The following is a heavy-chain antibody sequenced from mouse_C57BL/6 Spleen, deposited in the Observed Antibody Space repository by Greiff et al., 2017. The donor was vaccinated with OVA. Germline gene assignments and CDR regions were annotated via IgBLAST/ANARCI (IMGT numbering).Heavy chain of an antibody. CDR3: ARYILTTVGAPDY. Sequence: EVQVVESGGGLVQPGGSLSLSCAASGFTFTDYYMSWVRQPPGKALEWLGFIRNKANGYTTEYSASVKGRFTISRDNSQSILYLQMNALRAEDSATYYCARYILTTVGAPDYWGQGTTLTVSS. D-gene: IGHD1-1*01. CDR2: IRNKANGYTT. J-gene: IGHJ2*01. CDR1: GFTFTDYY. V-gene: IGHV7-3*01.